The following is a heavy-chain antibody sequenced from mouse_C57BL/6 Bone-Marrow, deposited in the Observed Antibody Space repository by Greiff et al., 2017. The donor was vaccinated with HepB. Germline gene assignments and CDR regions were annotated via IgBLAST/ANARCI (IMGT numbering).Heavy chain of an antibody. J-gene: IGHJ3*01. Sequence: EVQLQQSGAELVRPGASVKLSCTASGFNIKDDYMHWVKQRPEQGLEWIGWIDPENGDTEYASKFQGKATITADTSSNTAYMPLCSLTSEDTAVYYCTTSYGSSSAYWGQGTLVTVTA. D-gene: IGHD1-1*01. CDR1: GFNIKDDY. CDR3: TTSYGSSSAY. V-gene: IGHV14-4*01. CDR2: IDPENGDT.